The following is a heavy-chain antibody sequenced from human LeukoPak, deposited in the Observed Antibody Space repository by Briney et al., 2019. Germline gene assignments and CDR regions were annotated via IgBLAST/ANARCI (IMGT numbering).Heavy chain of an antibody. D-gene: IGHD4-17*01. CDR1: GVSISSAGY. CDR2: IYFSGST. J-gene: IGHJ3*02. Sequence: SQTLSLTCTVSGVSISSAGYWSWIRQYPGKGLEWIGYIYFSGSTYCNPSLKSRVTISVDTSKNHFSLKLSSVTAADTAVYYCARVPPDYGDYVRAFDIWGQGTKVTVSS. CDR3: ARVPPDYGDYVRAFDI. V-gene: IGHV4-31*03.